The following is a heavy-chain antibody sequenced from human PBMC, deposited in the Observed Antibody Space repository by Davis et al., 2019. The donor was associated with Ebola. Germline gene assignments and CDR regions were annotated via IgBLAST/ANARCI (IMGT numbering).Heavy chain of an antibody. CDR3: AIVEPYYDSITGAFDI. Sequence: SLIISCAASGFTFSSCSMHWVRQAPGEGLEWVAVIWYDGSIKYYADTVKGRFTITRDNSKNTLYLQMNSLRAEDTAVYYCAIVEPYYDSITGAFDIWGQGTMVTVSS. D-gene: IGHD3-9*01. V-gene: IGHV3-33*01. CDR1: GFTFSSCS. J-gene: IGHJ3*02. CDR2: IWYDGSIK.